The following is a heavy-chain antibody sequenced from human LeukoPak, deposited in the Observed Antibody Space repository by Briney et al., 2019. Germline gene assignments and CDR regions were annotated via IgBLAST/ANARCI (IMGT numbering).Heavy chain of an antibody. CDR1: GFTFSNYV. CDR3: ARDRWTDY. V-gene: IGHV3-21*01. CDR2: LTSSSDTT. J-gene: IGHJ4*02. Sequence: GGSLRLSCAASGFTFSNYVMSWVRQAPGKGLEWVAALTSSSDTTYYGDSVKGRFTISRDNAKNSVYLQMNSLRAEDTAVYYCARDRWTDYWGQGTLVTVSS. D-gene: IGHD1-1*01.